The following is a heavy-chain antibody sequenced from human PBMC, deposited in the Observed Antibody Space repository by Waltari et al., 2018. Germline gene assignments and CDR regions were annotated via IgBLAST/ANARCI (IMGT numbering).Heavy chain of an antibody. CDR1: GFTFSSYA. CDR3: AKPPTTTWYYFDY. D-gene: IGHD4-17*01. Sequence: EVQLVESGGGLVQPGGSLRLSCAASGFTFSSYAMSWVRQAPGKGLEWASAISGSGGSAYYADSVEGRFTNSRDNCKNTLYRQMNSLRAEDTAVYYCAKPPTTTWYYFDYWGQGTLVTVSS. V-gene: IGHV3-23*04. CDR2: ISGSGGSA. J-gene: IGHJ4*02.